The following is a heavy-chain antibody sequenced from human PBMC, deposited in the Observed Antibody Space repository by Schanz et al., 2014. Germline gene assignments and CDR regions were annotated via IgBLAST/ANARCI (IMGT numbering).Heavy chain of an antibody. CDR3: ARGRGFYDY. CDR1: GGTFSTYP. Sequence: QVQLVQSGAEVKKPGSSVKVSCKASGGTFSTYPINWLRQAPGQGLEWMGRIIPIHGIVNYAQRFQDRVSITADTSTNTAYMELSSLTSEDTAVHYCARGRGFYDYWGQGTLVTVSS. D-gene: IGHD3-10*01. J-gene: IGHJ4*02. CDR2: IIPIHGIV. V-gene: IGHV1-69*02.